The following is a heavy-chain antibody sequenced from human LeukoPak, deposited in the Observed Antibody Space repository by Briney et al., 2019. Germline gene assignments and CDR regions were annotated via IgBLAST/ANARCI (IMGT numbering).Heavy chain of an antibody. J-gene: IGHJ4*02. CDR1: GGSISSGSYY. CDR3: ARGGPFEEMAYDFDY. CDR2: IYTSGST. V-gene: IGHV4-61*02. D-gene: IGHD5-24*01. Sequence: SETLSLTCTVSGGSISSGSYYWSWIRQPAGKGLEWIGRIYTSGSTNYNPSLKSRVTISVDTSKNQFSLKLRSVTAADTAVYYCARGGPFEEMAYDFDYWGQGTLVTVSS.